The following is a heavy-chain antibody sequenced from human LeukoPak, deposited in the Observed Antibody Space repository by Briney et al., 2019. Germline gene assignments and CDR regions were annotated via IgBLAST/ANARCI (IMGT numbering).Heavy chain of an antibody. CDR1: GYTFTGYY. J-gene: IGHJ5*02. Sequence: ASVKVSCKASGYTFTGYYMHWARQAPGQGLEWMGWINPNSGGTNYAQKFQGRVTMTRDTSISTAYMELSRLRSDDTAVYYCARVPHYYGSGSYYKNWFDPWGQGTLVTVSS. CDR3: ARVPHYYGSGSYYKNWFDP. CDR2: INPNSGGT. V-gene: IGHV1-2*02. D-gene: IGHD3-10*01.